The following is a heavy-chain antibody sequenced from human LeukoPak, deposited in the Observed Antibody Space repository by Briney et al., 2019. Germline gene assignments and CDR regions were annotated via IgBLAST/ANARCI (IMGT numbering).Heavy chain of an antibody. J-gene: IGHJ4*02. Sequence: PSETLSLTCTVSGGSISSGSYYWSWIRQPAGKGLEWIGRIYTSGSTNYNPSLKSRVTISVDTSKNQFSLKLSSVTAADTAVYYCARVLGTYFDYWGQGTLVTVSS. CDR3: ARVLGTYFDY. CDR2: IYTSGST. CDR1: GGSISSGSYY. D-gene: IGHD7-27*01. V-gene: IGHV4-61*02.